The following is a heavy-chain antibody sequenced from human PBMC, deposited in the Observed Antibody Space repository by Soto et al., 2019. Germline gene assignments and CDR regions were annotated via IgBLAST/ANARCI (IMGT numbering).Heavy chain of an antibody. CDR3: ARGPYIIAARPDYYRYGMDV. J-gene: IGHJ6*02. V-gene: IGHV1-69*01. CDR1: GGTFSSYA. Sequence: QVPLVQSGAEVKKPGTSVKVSCKASGGTFSSYAISWVRQAPGQGLEWTGGVIPIFGTANYAQKFQGSVTITADESTSTAYREQSSLRSEDTAVYFCARGPYIIAARPDYYRYGMDVWCLGTTVTVSS. CDR2: VIPIFGTA. D-gene: IGHD6-6*01.